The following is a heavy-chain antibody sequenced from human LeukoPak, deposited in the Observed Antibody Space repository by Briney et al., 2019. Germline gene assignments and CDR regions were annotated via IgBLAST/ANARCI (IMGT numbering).Heavy chain of an antibody. CDR2: IYPGDSDT. D-gene: IGHD2-2*01. V-gene: IGHV5-51*01. CDR1: GYSFTSYW. J-gene: IGHJ4*02. Sequence: GESLKISCKGSGYSFTSYWIGWVRQMPGKGLEWMGIIYPGDSDTRYSPSFQGQVTISADKSISTAYLQWSSLKASDTAMYYCATRGYCSGTSCYGSFDYWGQGTLVTVSS. CDR3: ATRGYCSGTSCYGSFDY.